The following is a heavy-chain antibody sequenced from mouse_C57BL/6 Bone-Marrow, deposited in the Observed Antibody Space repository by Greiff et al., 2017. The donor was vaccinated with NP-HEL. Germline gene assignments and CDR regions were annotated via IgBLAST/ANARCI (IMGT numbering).Heavy chain of an antibody. CDR1: GYSITRDY. D-gene: IGHD2-2*01. CDR3: ARSPLWLRRNYYAMDY. V-gene: IGHV3-8*01. J-gene: IGHJ4*01. Sequence: EVMLVESGPGLAKPSQTLSLTCSVTGYSITRDYWNWIRKFPGNKLEYMGYISYSGSTYYNPSLKSRISITRDTSKNQYYLQLNSVTTEDTATYYCARSPLWLRRNYYAMDYWGQGTSVTVSS. CDR2: ISYSGST.